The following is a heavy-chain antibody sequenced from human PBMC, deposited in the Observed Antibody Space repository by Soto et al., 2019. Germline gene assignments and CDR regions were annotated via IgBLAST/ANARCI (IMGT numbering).Heavy chain of an antibody. CDR2: INSDGSST. D-gene: IGHD1-26*01. V-gene: IGHV3-74*01. CDR3: ARERVGATDYYYYYGMDV. Sequence: GGSLRLSCAASGFTFSSYWMHWVRQAPGKGLVWVSRINSDGSSTSYADSVKGRFTISRDNAKNTLYLQMNSLRAEDTAVYYCARERVGATDYYYYYGMDVWGQGTTVTVSS. CDR1: GFTFSSYW. J-gene: IGHJ6*02.